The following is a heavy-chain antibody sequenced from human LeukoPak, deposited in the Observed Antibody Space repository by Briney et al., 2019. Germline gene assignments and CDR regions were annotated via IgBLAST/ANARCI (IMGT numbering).Heavy chain of an antibody. CDR3: AKDFKAIYASHWFDP. J-gene: IGHJ5*02. CDR2: IWYDGSNK. V-gene: IGHV3-33*06. D-gene: IGHD3-16*01. CDR1: GFTFSSYG. Sequence: PGGSLRLSCAASGFTFSSYGMHWVRQAPGKGLEWVAVIWYDGSNKYYADSVKGRFTISRDNSKNTLYLQMNSLRAEDTAVYYCAKDFKAIYASHWFDPWGQGTLVTVSS.